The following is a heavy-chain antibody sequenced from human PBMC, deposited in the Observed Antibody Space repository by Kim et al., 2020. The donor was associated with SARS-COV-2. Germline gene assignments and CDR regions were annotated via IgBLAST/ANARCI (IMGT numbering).Heavy chain of an antibody. CDR1: GGSISSSSYY. V-gene: IGHV4-39*07. D-gene: IGHD5-18*01. J-gene: IGHJ6*02. Sequence: SETLSLTCTVSGGSISSSSYYWGWIRQPPGKGLEWIGSIYYSGSTYYNPSLKSRVTISVDTSKNQFSLKLSSVTAADTAVYYCARQLVDTAMETGFYYYYGMDVWGQGTTVTVSS. CDR3: ARQLVDTAMETGFYYYYGMDV. CDR2: IYYSGST.